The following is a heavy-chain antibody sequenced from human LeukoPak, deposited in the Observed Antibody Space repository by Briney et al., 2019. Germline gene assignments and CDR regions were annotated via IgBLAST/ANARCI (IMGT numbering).Heavy chain of an antibody. CDR3: ARWLTGYCSGGSCYEGDYFDY. J-gene: IGHJ4*02. CDR2: ISGSGGST. V-gene: IGHV3-23*01. D-gene: IGHD2-15*01. Sequence: SGGSLRLSCTASGFPVSSNYMSWVRQAPGKGLEWVSAISGSGGSTYYADSVKGRFTISRDNSKNTLYLQMNSLRAEDTAVYYCARWLTGYCSGGSCYEGDYFDYWGQGTLVTVSS. CDR1: GFPVSSNY.